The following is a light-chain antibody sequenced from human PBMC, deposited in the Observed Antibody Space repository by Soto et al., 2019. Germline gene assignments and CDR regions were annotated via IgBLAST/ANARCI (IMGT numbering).Light chain of an antibody. J-gene: IGKJ1*01. CDR1: QSVSNS. CDR2: AAS. CDR3: QQYGSSRT. V-gene: IGKV3-20*01. Sequence: EIVMTQSPATLSVYPGERATLSCRASQSVSNSLAWYQQKPGQPPRLLIYAASSRATGIPDRFSGSGSGTDFTLTISRLEPEDFAVYYCQQYGSSRTFGQGTKGDI.